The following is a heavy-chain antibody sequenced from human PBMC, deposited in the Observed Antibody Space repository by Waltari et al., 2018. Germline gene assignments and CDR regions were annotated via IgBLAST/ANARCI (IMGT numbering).Heavy chain of an antibody. CDR3: ARDGGEWTQDY. J-gene: IGHJ4*02. CDR1: GFNVGNYW. Sequence: EVQLVESGGGLVQPGGSLRLSCAASGFNVGNYWMHWVRQAPGKGLGLVSRINVDGTIITYADSVRGRFTISRDSAKNTLYLQMNSLRVDDTAVYYCARDGGEWTQDYWGQGALVTVSS. CDR2: INVDGTII. V-gene: IGHV3-74*01. D-gene: IGHD5-18*01.